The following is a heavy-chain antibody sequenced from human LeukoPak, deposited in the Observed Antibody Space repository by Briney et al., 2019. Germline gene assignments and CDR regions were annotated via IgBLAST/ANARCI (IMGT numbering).Heavy chain of an antibody. V-gene: IGHV3-66*01. D-gene: IGHD6-13*01. CDR3: ASGSSSWFTYYDY. Sequence: GGSLRLSCAASGFTVSSNYMSWVRQAPGKGLEWVSVIYSGGSTYYADSVKGRFTISRDNSKNTLYLQMNSLRAEDTAVYYCASGSSSWFTYYDYWGQGTLVTVSS. CDR2: IYSGGST. J-gene: IGHJ4*02. CDR1: GFTVSSNY.